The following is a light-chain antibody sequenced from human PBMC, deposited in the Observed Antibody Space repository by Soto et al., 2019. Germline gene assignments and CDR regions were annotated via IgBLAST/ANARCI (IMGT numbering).Light chain of an antibody. CDR1: QTITSW. V-gene: IGKV1-5*03. CDR3: QQYNLHSPWT. Sequence: DIPMTQSPSTLSASVGDRVTITCRASQTITSWLAWSQKKPGKAPKLLIYKASSLESGVPSRFSGSASGTEFTLTISSLQPDDFATYYCQQYNLHSPWTVGQWTKVDIK. CDR2: KAS. J-gene: IGKJ1*01.